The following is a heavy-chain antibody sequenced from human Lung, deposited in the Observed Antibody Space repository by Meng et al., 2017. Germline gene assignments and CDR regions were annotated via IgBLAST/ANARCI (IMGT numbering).Heavy chain of an antibody. CDR1: GFTFSSYS. Sequence: EGQLVEAGGGLVKPGGARRLSCAASGFTFSSYSMNWVRQAPGKGLEWVSSISSSSAYADSVKGRFTISRDNAKNSLYLQMNSLRAEDTAVYYCARGRVVVAATPSDYWGQGTLVTVSS. CDR2: ISSSSA. CDR3: ARGRVVVAATPSDY. J-gene: IGHJ4*02. D-gene: IGHD2-15*01. V-gene: IGHV3-21*01.